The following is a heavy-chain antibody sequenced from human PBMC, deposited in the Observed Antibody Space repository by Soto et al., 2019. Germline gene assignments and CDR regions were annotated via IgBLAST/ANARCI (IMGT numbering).Heavy chain of an antibody. D-gene: IGHD3-22*01. Sequence: SVKVSCKASGGTFSSYAISWVRQAPGQGLEWVGGIIPIFGTANYAQKFQGRVTITADESTSTAYMELSSLRSEDTAVYYCARPIQYYYDSSAQSAWFDPWGQGTLVTVSS. CDR2: IIPIFGTA. CDR3: ARPIQYYYDSSAQSAWFDP. CDR1: GGTFSSYA. V-gene: IGHV1-69*13. J-gene: IGHJ5*02.